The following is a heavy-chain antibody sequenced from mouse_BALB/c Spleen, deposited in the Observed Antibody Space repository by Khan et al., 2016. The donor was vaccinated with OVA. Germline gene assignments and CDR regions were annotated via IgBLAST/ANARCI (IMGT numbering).Heavy chain of an antibody. D-gene: IGHD2-1*01. J-gene: IGHJ1*01. Sequence: DVQLQESGPGLVKPSQSLALTCTVSGSSIPSDYAWNWIRQFPGSKLEWMGYIRNSGNTSYNPSLKSRITITRDTSKNQFFLQLNSVTTEDTATXYCARDGNWYFDVWGAGTTVTVSS. CDR1: GSSIPSDYA. CDR2: IRNSGNT. V-gene: IGHV3-2*02. CDR3: ARDGNWYFDV.